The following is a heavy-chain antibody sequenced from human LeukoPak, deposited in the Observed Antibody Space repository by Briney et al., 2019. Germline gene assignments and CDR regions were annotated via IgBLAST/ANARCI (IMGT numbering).Heavy chain of an antibody. CDR1: GFTFSSYS. CDR3: AKTLEDRHFDY. D-gene: IGHD3-3*01. V-gene: IGHV3-21*01. Sequence: GGSLSLSCAASGFTFSSYSMNWVRQAPGKGLEWVSSISSSSSYIYYADSVKGRFTISRDNAKNSLYLQINSLRAEDTAVYYCAKTLEDRHFDYWGQGTLVTVSS. J-gene: IGHJ4*02. CDR2: ISSSSSYI.